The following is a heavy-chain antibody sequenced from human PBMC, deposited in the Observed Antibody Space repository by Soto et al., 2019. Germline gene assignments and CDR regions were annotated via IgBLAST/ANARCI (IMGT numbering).Heavy chain of an antibody. J-gene: IGHJ6*02. D-gene: IGHD3-3*01. CDR1: GGSISSYY. Sequence: PSETLSLTCTVSGGSISSYYWSWIRQPAGKGLEWIGRIYTSGSTNYNPSLKSRVTMSVDTSKNQFSLKLSSVTAADTAVYYCARDKTYYDFWSGQYIDSYYYGMDVWGQGTTVTVSS. V-gene: IGHV4-4*07. CDR2: IYTSGST. CDR3: ARDKTYYDFWSGQYIDSYYYGMDV.